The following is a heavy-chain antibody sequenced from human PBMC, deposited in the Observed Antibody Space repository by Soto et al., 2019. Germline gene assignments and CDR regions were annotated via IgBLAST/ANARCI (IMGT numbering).Heavy chain of an antibody. CDR1: GFTLSSYA. CDR3: AKDLAARPGLGWFDP. V-gene: IGHV3-23*01. Sequence: GGSLRLSCAASGFTLSSYAMSWVRQAPGKGLEWVSAISGSGGSTYYADSVKGRFTISRDNSKNTLYLQMNSLRAEDTAVYYCAKDLAARPGLGWFDPWGQGTLVTVSS. CDR2: ISGSGGST. J-gene: IGHJ5*02. D-gene: IGHD6-6*01.